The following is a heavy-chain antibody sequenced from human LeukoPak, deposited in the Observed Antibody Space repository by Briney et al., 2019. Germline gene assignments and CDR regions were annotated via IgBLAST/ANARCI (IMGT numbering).Heavy chain of an antibody. V-gene: IGHV4-39*01. CDR1: GGSISSSVYY. CDR2: IYYTGTT. J-gene: IGHJ4*02. CDR3: ASPYCTNGVCYIAY. D-gene: IGHD2-8*01. Sequence: SETLSLTCTVSGGSISSSVYYWGWIRQPPGKGLEWIGSIYYTGTTYYNPSLKSRVTISVDTSKNQFSLKLSSVTAADTAVYYCASPYCTNGVCYIAYWGQGTLVTVSS.